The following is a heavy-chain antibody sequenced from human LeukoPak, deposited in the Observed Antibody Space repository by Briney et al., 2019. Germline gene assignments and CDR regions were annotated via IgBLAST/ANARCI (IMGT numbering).Heavy chain of an antibody. CDR1: GGSISGGSYF. J-gene: IGHJ4*02. CDR3: ARHVGGSRYYDFWSGYYTDY. CDR2: IYYSGSS. Sequence: SETLSLTCTVSGGSISGGSYFWGWIRQPPGKGLEWIGTIYYSGSSYHNPSLKSRVTISVDTSRNQFSLKLSSVTAADTAVYYCARHVGGSRYYDFWSGYYTDYWGQGTLVTVSS. V-gene: IGHV4-39*01. D-gene: IGHD3-3*01.